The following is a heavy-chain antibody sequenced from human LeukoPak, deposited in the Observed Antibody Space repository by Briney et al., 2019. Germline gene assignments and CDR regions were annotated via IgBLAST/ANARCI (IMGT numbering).Heavy chain of an antibody. V-gene: IGHV3-23*01. D-gene: IGHD3-10*01. CDR1: GFTFSTYA. J-gene: IGHJ4*02. CDR3: AVGSYYFDY. CDR2: ISGSSAST. Sequence: GGSLRLSCADSGFTFSTYAMNWVRQAPGKGLEWVSGISGSSASTYYADSVKGRFTISRDNSKNTLYVQMNSLRGEDTAVYYWAVGSYYFDYWGQGTLVTVSS.